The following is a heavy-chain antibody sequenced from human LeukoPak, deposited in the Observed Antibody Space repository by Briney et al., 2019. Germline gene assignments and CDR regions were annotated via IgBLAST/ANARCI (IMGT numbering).Heavy chain of an antibody. CDR3: ARVIAAAAGHWFDP. Sequence: GASVKVSCKASGYTFTSYGISWVRQAPGQGLEWMGWISTYNGNTNYAQKLQGRVTMTTDTSTSTAYMELRSLRSDDTAVYYCARVIAAAAGHWFDPWGQGTLVTVSS. J-gene: IGHJ5*02. CDR2: ISTYNGNT. D-gene: IGHD6-13*01. V-gene: IGHV1-18*01. CDR1: GYTFTSYG.